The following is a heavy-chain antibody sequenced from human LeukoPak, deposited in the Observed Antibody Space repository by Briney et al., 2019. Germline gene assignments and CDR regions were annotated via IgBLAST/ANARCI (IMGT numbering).Heavy chain of an antibody. CDR2: ISSSSSYI. D-gene: IGHD6-13*01. Sequence: PGGSLRLSCAASGFTVSSNYMSWVRQAPGKGLEWVSSISSSSSYIYYADSVKGRFTISRDNAKNSLYLQMNSLRAEDTAVYYCARGGPYSSSWYSPDPPSFWFDPWGQGTLVTVSS. CDR1: GFTVSSNY. J-gene: IGHJ5*02. CDR3: ARGGPYSSSWYSPDPPSFWFDP. V-gene: IGHV3-21*01.